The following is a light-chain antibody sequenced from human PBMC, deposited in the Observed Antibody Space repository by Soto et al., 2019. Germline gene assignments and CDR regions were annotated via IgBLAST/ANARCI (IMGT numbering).Light chain of an antibody. J-gene: IGLJ2*01. V-gene: IGLV2-18*01. CDR3: SLYTGSIVV. CDR2: EVS. CDR1: SSDVGSYNR. Sequence: QSALTQPPSVSGSPGQSVTISCTGTSSDVGSYNRVSWYQQPPGTAPKLMIYEVSNRPSGVPDRFSGSKSGNTASLTISGLQAEDEADYYCSLYTGSIVVFGGGTKLTVL.